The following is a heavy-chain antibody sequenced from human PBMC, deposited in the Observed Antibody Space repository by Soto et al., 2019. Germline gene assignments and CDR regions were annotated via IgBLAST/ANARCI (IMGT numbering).Heavy chain of an antibody. CDR1: TFTSYY. Sequence: TFTSYYMHWVRQAPGQGLEWMGIINPSGGNKYYAAAVRGRFTISRDNARNTVDLQINTLRAEDTAVYFCAKMASDYINSLDSWGQGTLVTVSS. CDR2: INPSGGNK. V-gene: IGHV1-46*04. J-gene: IGHJ4*02. D-gene: IGHD4-4*01. CDR3: AKMASDYINSLDS.